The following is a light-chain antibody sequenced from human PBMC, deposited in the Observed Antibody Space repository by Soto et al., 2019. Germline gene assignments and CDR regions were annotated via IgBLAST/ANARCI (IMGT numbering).Light chain of an antibody. V-gene: IGLV1-47*01. CDR2: RDS. CDR1: SSSIGSNY. Sequence: QSVLTQPPSASGTPGQRVTISCSESSSSIGSNYIYWYQQLPGTAPKLLIYRDSQRPSGVPDRFSGSKSGTSASLAISGLRSEDEADYYCQSYDNGLNGRVFGGGTKLTVL. J-gene: IGLJ3*02. CDR3: QSYDNGLNGRV.